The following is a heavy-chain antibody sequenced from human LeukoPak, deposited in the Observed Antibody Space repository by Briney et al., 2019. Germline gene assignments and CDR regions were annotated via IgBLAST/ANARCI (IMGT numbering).Heavy chain of an antibody. J-gene: IGHJ6*02. D-gene: IGHD6-6*01. CDR2: ISSSGSII. CDR1: GFTFSSYE. CDR3: ARSSIAARYYYYGMDV. V-gene: IGHV3-48*03. Sequence: GGSLRLSCAASGFTFSSYELNWVRQAPGKGLEWVSYISSSGSIIYYADSVKGRFTISRDNAKDSLNLQMNSLRAEDTAVYFCARSSIAARYYYYGMDVWGQGTTVTVSS.